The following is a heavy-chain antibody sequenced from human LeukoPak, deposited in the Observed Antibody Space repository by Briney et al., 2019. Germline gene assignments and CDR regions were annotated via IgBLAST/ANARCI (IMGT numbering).Heavy chain of an antibody. CDR1: GYTFTSYD. J-gene: IGHJ5*02. CDR2: MNPNSGDT. CDR3: ARDNSMGDSAWWFDP. V-gene: IGHV1-8*01. D-gene: IGHD5-12*01. Sequence: ASVKVSCKASGYTFTSYDINWVRQAPGQGLEWMGWMNPNSGDTGYPQKFQGRVTMTRGMATSTDYMEVNSLRSEDTAVYYCARDNSMGDSAWWFDPWGQGTLVTVSS.